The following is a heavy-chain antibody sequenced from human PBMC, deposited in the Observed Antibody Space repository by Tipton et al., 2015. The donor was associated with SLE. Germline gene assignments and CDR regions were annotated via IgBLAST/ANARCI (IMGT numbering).Heavy chain of an antibody. CDR2: ISAYNGNT. CDR1: GYTFTSYG. V-gene: IGHV1-18*04. CDR3: AFRGVFGVVILDY. J-gene: IGHJ4*02. D-gene: IGHD3-3*01. Sequence: QPGPEVKKPGASVKVSCKASGYTFTSYGISWVRQAPGQGLEWMGWISAYNGNTNYAQKFQGRVTMTRDTSTSTVYMELSSLRSEDTAVYYCAFRGVFGVVILDYWGQGTLVTVSS.